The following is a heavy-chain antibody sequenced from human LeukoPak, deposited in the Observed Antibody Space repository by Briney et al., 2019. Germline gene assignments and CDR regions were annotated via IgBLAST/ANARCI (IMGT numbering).Heavy chain of an antibody. CDR2: IYYSGST. D-gene: IGHD3-10*01. CDR3: ARGVYGSGSYYRYY. Sequence: PSETLSLTCTVSGGSISSSSYYWGWIRQPPGKGLEWIGSIYYSGSTYYNPSLKSRVTISVDTSKNQFSLKLSSVTAADTAVYYCARGVYGSGSYYRYYWGQGTLVTVSS. J-gene: IGHJ4*02. V-gene: IGHV4-39*07. CDR1: GGSISSSSYY.